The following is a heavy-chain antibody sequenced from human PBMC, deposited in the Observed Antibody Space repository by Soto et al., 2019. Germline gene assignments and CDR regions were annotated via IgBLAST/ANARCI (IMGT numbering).Heavy chain of an antibody. Sequence: QVQLVQSGAEVKKPGASVKVSCKASGYTFTSYGISWVRQDPGQGLEWMGWIRAYNGNTNYAQKLQGRDTMTTDTSTRTGYMELSTLRYDDTDVYYCARDLPPRDVWGQWTTDTASS. CDR3: ARDLPPRDV. CDR1: GYTFTSYG. J-gene: IGHJ6*02. CDR2: IRAYNGNT. V-gene: IGHV1-18*01.